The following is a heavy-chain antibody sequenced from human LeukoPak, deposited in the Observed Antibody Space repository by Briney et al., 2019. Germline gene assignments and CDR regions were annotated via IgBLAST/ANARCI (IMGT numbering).Heavy chain of an antibody. J-gene: IGHJ5*02. CDR1: GGTFSSYG. V-gene: IGHV1-18*01. D-gene: IGHD1-26*01. CDR2: ISAYNGNT. Sequence: GASVKVSCKASGGTFSSYGISWVRQAPGQGLEWMGWISAYNGNTNYAQKLQGRVTMTTDTSTSTAYMELRSLRSDDTAVYYCARMYSGSYYDWFDPWGQGTLVTVSS. CDR3: ARMYSGSYYDWFDP.